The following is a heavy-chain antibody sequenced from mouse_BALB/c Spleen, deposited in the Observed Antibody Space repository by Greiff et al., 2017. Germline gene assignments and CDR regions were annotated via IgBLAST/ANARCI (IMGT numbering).Heavy chain of an antibody. CDR3: ARSGLRRGDAMDY. Sequence: VMLVESGGGLVQPGGSRKLSCAASGFTFSSFGMHWVRQAPEKGLEWVAYISSGSSTIYYADTVKGRFTISRDNPKNTLFLQMTSLRSEDTAMYYCARSGLRRGDAMDYWGQGTSVTVSS. J-gene: IGHJ4*01. D-gene: IGHD1-1*01. V-gene: IGHV5-17*02. CDR2: ISSGSSTI. CDR1: GFTFSSFG.